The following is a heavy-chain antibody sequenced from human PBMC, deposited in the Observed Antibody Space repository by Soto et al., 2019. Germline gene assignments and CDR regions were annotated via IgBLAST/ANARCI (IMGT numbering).Heavy chain of an antibody. V-gene: IGHV1-24*01. CDR2: FDPEDGET. Sequence: ASVKVSCKVSGYTLTELSMHWVRQAPGKGLEWMGGFDPEDGETIYAQKFQGRVTMTEDTSTDTAYMELSSLRSEDTAVYYCATVREDIVVVVAATILDYWGQGTLVTVYS. D-gene: IGHD2-15*01. CDR1: GYTLTELS. J-gene: IGHJ4*02. CDR3: ATVREDIVVVVAATILDY.